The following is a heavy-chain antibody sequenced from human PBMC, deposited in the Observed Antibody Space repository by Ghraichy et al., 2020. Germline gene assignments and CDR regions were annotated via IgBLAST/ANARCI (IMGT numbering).Heavy chain of an antibody. J-gene: IGHJ4*02. CDR3: AKGYYDFWSGYSPISPFDY. CDR2: ISGSGGNT. CDR1: GFTFSNYA. Sequence: GGSLRLSCAASGFTFSNYAMSWVRQAPGKGLEWVSAISGSGGNTYYADSVKGRFTISRDNSKNTLYLQMNSLRAEDTAVYYCAKGYYDFWSGYSPISPFDYWGQGTLVTVSS. V-gene: IGHV3-23*01. D-gene: IGHD3-3*01.